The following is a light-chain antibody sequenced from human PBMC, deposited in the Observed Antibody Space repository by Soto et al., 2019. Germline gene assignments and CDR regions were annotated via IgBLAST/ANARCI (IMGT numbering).Light chain of an antibody. CDR2: EVR. CDR1: ISYIGSYNY. J-gene: IGLJ1*01. Sequence: QSVLTQPASVSWSPGQSITISCTGTISYIGSYNYFAWYQQFPVKTPKLIIYEVRNRPSLVSFLFSGSKSGNTASLTISGLKAEDEADYYCISYRGSDTSYVFGTGTKVTVL. V-gene: IGLV2-14*01. CDR3: ISYRGSDTSYV.